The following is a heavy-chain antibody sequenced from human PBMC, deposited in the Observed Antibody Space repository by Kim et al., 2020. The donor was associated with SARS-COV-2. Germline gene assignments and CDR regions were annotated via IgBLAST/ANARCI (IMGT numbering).Heavy chain of an antibody. V-gene: IGHV4-34*01. CDR3: ARGKALMGKGYCSSTSCLEWKY. D-gene: IGHD2-2*01. CDR2: INHSGST. CDR1: GGSFSGYY. Sequence: SETLSLTCAVYGGSFSGYYWSWIRQPPGKGLEWIGEINHSGSTNYNPSLKSRVTISVDTSKNQFSLKLSSVTAADTAVYYCARGKALMGKGYCSSTSCLEWKYWGQGTLVTVSS. J-gene: IGHJ4*02.